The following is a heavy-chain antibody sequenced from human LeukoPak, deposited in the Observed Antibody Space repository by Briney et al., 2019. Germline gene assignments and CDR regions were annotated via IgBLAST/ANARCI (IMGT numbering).Heavy chain of an antibody. CDR3: ARARYVVDIVALNWFDP. V-gene: IGHV4-59*08. CDR1: GASISDSF. CDR2: IHYSGST. Sequence: SETLSLTCTVSGASISDSFWNWIRQPPGKGLEWIGYIHYSGSTNYNPSLKSRVTMSLDTSKNQVSLKLNSVTAADTAVYYCARARYVVDIVALNWFDPWGQGTLVTVSS. D-gene: IGHD5-12*01. J-gene: IGHJ5*02.